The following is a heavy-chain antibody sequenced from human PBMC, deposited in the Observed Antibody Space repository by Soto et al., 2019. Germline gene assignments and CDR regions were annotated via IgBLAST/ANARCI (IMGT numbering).Heavy chain of an antibody. V-gene: IGHV3-30*18. Sequence: QVQLVESGGGVVQPGRSLRLSCAASGFTFSSYGMHWVRQAPGKGLEWVAVISYDGSNKYYADSVKGRFTISRDNSKNTLYLQMNSLRAEDTAVYYCAKDSAMIVGVSAFQHWGQGTLVTVSS. J-gene: IGHJ1*01. CDR2: ISYDGSNK. CDR1: GFTFSSYG. D-gene: IGHD3-22*01. CDR3: AKDSAMIVGVSAFQH.